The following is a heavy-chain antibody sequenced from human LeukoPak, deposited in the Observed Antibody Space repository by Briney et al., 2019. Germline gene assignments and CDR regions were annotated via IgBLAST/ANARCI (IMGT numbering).Heavy chain of an antibody. V-gene: IGHV3-53*01. CDR1: GFTVITND. Sequence: GGSLRLSCAASGFTVITNDMTWVRQAPGKGLEWVSVLYSDGNTKYADSVQGRFTISRDNSKNTLYLEMNSLSPDDTAVYYCARGVEPLAANTLAYWGQACLVTVSS. CDR3: ARGVEPLAANTLAY. J-gene: IGHJ4*02. D-gene: IGHD1-14*01. CDR2: LYSDGNT.